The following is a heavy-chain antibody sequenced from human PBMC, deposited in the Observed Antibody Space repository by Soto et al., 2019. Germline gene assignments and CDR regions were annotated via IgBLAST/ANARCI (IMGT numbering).Heavy chain of an antibody. CDR2: ISSNGGST. CDR3: VSDRGPSSGWLGNFDY. V-gene: IGHV3-64D*06. J-gene: IGHJ4*02. Sequence: EVQLVESGGGLVQPGGSLRLSCSASGFTFSSYAMHWVRQAPGKGLEYVSAISSNGGSTYYADSVKGRFTISRDNSKNTLYLQMSSLRAEDTAVYYCVSDRGPSSGWLGNFDYWGQGTLVTVSS. D-gene: IGHD6-19*01. CDR1: GFTFSSYA.